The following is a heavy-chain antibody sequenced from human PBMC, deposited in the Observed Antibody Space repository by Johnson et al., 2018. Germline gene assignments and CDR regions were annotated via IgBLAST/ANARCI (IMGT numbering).Heavy chain of an antibody. D-gene: IGHD6-19*01. Sequence: QVQLVQSGAEVKKPGSSVKVSCKASGGSFSNYVVTWVRQAPGQGLEWMGGIIPIFGTANFAQRFQGRVTITADESTNTAYMELSSLTSEDTAVYYCARDEFAYSSGWSAFDYWGQGTLVTVSS. J-gene: IGHJ4*02. V-gene: IGHV1-69*01. CDR2: IIPIFGTA. CDR1: GGSFSNYV. CDR3: ARDEFAYSSGWSAFDY.